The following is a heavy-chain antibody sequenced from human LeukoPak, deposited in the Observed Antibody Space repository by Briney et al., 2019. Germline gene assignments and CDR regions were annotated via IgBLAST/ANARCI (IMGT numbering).Heavy chain of an antibody. CDR2: MNPNSGNT. CDR1: GYTFTSCA. V-gene: IGHV1-8*02. Sequence: ASVKVSCKASGYTFTSCAMNWVRQAPGQGLEWMGWMNPNSGNTGYAQKFQGRVTMTRNTSISTAYMELSSLRSEDTAVYYCARGRGVRGVIIGRWFDPWGQGTLVTVSS. CDR3: ARGRGVRGVIIGRWFDP. J-gene: IGHJ5*02. D-gene: IGHD3-10*01.